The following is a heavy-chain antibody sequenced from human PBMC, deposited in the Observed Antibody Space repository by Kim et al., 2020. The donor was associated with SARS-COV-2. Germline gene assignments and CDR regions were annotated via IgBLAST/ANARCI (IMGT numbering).Heavy chain of an antibody. D-gene: IGHD2-8*01. CDR3: ARDGEDCTNGVCGYYYYYGMDV. J-gene: IGHJ6*02. V-gene: IGHV3-33*01. CDR1: GFTFSSYG. Sequence: GGSLRLSCAASGFTFSSYGMHWVRQAPGKGLEWVAVIWYDGSNKYYADSVKGRFTISRDNSKNTLYLQMNSPRAEDTAVYYCARDGEDCTNGVCGYYYYYGMDVWGQGTTVTVSS. CDR2: IWYDGSNK.